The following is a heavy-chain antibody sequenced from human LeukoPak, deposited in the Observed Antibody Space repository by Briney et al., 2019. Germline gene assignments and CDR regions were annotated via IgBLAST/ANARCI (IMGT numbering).Heavy chain of an antibody. D-gene: IGHD4-17*01. V-gene: IGHV4-34*01. CDR3: ARVGLRHGDYENYFDY. CDR1: GGSFSGYY. CDR2: INHSGST. Sequence: SETLSLTCAVYGGSFSGYYWTWIRQPPGKGLEWIGEINHSGSTNYNPSLKSRVTISVDTSKNQFSLKLSSVTAADTAVYYCARVGLRHGDYENYFDYWGQGTLVTVSS. J-gene: IGHJ4*02.